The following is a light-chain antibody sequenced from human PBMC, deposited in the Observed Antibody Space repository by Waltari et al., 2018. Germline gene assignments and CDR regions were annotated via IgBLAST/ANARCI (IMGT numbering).Light chain of an antibody. CDR1: SSDVCYSKY. CDR3: SSLTSATTYV. CDR2: DVS. Sequence: QSALTQPASVSGSPGQSITISCTGTSSDVCYSKYVSWYQQHPGKPPKMMIYDVSDRPSGVSNRFSGSKSGNTASLTISGLQTEDEADYYCSSLTSATTYVFGTGTKVTVL. V-gene: IGLV2-14*03. J-gene: IGLJ1*01.